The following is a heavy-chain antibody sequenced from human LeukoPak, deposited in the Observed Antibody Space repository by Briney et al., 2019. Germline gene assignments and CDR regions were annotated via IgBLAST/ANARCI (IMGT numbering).Heavy chain of an antibody. CDR3: ARGIDY. CDR1: GFTFSSYS. CDR2: ISSSSSTI. V-gene: IGHV3-48*01. J-gene: IGHJ4*02. Sequence: PGGSLRLSCAASGFTFSSYSMNWVRQAPGKGLEWVSYISSSSSTIYYADSVKGRFTISRDNAKNSLYLQMNSLRAEDTAVYYCARGIDYWGRGTLVTVSS.